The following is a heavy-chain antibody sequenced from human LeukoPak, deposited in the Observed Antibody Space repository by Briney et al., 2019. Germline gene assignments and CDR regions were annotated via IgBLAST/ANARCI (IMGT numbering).Heavy chain of an antibody. CDR3: ARGVSLYYDILTGWNPYYYYGMDV. V-gene: IGHV3-74*01. J-gene: IGHJ6*02. CDR1: GFTFSSYW. CDR2: INSDGSST. D-gene: IGHD3-9*01. Sequence: GGSLRLSCAASGFTFSSYWMYWVRQAPGKGLMWVSRINSDGSSTSYADSVKGRLTISRDNAKNTLYLQMNSLRAEDTAVYYCARGVSLYYDILTGWNPYYYYGMDVWGQGTTVTVSS.